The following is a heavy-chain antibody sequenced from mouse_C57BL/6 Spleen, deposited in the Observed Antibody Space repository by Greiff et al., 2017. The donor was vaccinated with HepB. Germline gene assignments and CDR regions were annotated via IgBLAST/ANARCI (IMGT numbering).Heavy chain of an antibody. D-gene: IGHD4-1*01. CDR3: ARDWDGGYYAMDY. Sequence: QVQLQQSGAELVKPGASVKISCKASGYAFSSYWMNWVKQRPGKGLEWIGQIYPGDGDTNYNGKFKGKATLTAEKSSSTAYMQLSSLTSEDSAVYFCARDWDGGYYAMDYWGQGTSFTVSS. CDR1: GYAFSSYW. CDR2: IYPGDGDT. J-gene: IGHJ4*01. V-gene: IGHV1-80*01.